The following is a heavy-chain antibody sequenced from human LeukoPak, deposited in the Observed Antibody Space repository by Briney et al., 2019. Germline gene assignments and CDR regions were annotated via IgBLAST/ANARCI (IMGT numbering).Heavy chain of an antibody. CDR2: IDWDDDK. CDR1: GFSLSTSGMC. Sequence: ESGPTLVNPTQTLTLTCTFSGFSLSTSGMCVSWIRQPPGKALEWLARIDWDDDKYYSTSLKTRLIISKDTSKNQVVLTMTNMDPVDTATYYCAREGSSSLGIAFDIWGQGTMVTVSS. J-gene: IGHJ3*02. V-gene: IGHV2-70*11. D-gene: IGHD6-13*01. CDR3: AREGSSSLGIAFDI.